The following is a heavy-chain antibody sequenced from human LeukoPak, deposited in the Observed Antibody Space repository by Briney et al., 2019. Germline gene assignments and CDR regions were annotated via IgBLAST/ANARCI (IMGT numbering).Heavy chain of an antibody. CDR3: ATQVTATNPNDY. CDR1: GFTVSSNY. J-gene: IGHJ4*02. Sequence: GGSLRLSCAASGFTVSSNYMSWVRQAPGKGLEWVSVIYSGGGTYYADSVKGRFTISRDNSKNTLYLQMNSLRAEDTAVYYCATQVTATNPNDYWGQGTLVTVSS. D-gene: IGHD1-7*01. V-gene: IGHV3-66*02. CDR2: IYSGGGT.